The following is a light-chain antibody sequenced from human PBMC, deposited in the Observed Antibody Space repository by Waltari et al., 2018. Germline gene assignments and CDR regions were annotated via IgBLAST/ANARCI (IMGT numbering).Light chain of an antibody. CDR3: MQGTNWPQS. Sequence: DVVMTQSPLSLPVTLGQPASISCRSRQSLVYSDGNIYLNWFQQRPGQSPRRLIYKVSRRDSGVPGRFSGSGSGTDFTLRISRVEAEDVGLYFCMQGTNWPQSFGQGTKLEIK. J-gene: IGKJ2*03. V-gene: IGKV2-30*01. CDR1: QSLVYSDGNIY. CDR2: KVS.